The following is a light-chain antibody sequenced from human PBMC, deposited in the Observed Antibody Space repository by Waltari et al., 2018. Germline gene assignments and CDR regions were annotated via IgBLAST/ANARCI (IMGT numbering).Light chain of an antibody. CDR2: DAS. CDR1: QSVKY. V-gene: IGKV3-11*01. CDR3: QQRSTWLAFT. J-gene: IGKJ4*01. Sequence: EIVLTQSPATLSLSPGERATLSCRASQSVKYVAWFQHKPGQTPRLLIYDASNRATGIPARFSGSGSVTDFTLTISSLEPEDFAVYYCQQRSTWLAFTFGGGTKVELK.